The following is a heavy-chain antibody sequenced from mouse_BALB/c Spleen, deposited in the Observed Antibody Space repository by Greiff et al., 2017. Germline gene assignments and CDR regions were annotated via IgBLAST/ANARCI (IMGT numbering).Heavy chain of an antibody. V-gene: IGHV5-6-3*01. J-gene: IGHJ3*01. CDR3: ARDYYYGSSLFAY. CDR2: INSNGGST. CDR1: GFTFSSYG. Sequence: EVKLVESGGGLVQPGGSLKLSCAASGFTFSSYGMSWVRQTPDKRLELVATINSNGGSTYYPDSVKGRFTISRDNAKNTLYLQMSSLKSEDTAMYYCARDYYYGSSLFAYWGQGTLVTVSA. D-gene: IGHD1-1*01.